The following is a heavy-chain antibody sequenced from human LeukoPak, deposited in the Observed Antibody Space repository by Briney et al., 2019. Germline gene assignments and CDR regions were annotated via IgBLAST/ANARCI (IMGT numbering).Heavy chain of an antibody. CDR3: ASRDGYNSGWYYFDY. D-gene: IGHD5-24*01. V-gene: IGHV3-30*01. Sequence: GRSLRLSCAASGFTFSSYAMHWVRQAPGKGLEWVAVISYDGSNKYYADSVKGRFTIPRDNSKNTLYLQMNSLRAEDTAVYYCASRDGYNSGWYYFDYWGQGTLVTVSS. CDR1: GFTFSSYA. CDR2: ISYDGSNK. J-gene: IGHJ4*02.